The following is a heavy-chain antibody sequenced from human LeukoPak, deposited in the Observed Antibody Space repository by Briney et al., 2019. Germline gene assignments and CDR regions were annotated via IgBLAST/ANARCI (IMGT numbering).Heavy chain of an antibody. CDR2: INPTGGST. CDR1: GYTFTSYY. CDR3: ARDRMGEYYDSSGYSHYMDV. J-gene: IGHJ6*03. V-gene: IGHV1-46*01. Sequence: ASVKVSCKASGYTFTSYYMHWVRQAPGQGLEWMGLINPTGGSTGYAQKFQGRVTITADESTSTAYMELSSLRSEDTAVYYCARDRMGEYYDSSGYSHYMDVWGKGTTVTISS. D-gene: IGHD3-22*01.